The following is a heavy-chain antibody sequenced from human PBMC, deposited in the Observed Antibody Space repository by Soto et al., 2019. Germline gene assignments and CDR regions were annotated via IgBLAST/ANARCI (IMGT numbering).Heavy chain of an antibody. CDR2: ISYDGSNK. Sequence: QVQLVESGGGVVQPGRSLRLSCAASGFTFSSYGMHWVRQAPGKGLEWVAVISYDGSNKYYADSVKGRFTISRDNSKNTLYLQMNSLRAEDTAVYYCAKESSNSALWYFDLWGRGTLVTVSS. D-gene: IGHD6-6*01. V-gene: IGHV3-30*18. J-gene: IGHJ2*01. CDR3: AKESSNSALWYFDL. CDR1: GFTFSSYG.